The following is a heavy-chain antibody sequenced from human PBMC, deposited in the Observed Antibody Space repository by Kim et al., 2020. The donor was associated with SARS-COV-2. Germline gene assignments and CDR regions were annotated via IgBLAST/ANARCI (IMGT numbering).Heavy chain of an antibody. D-gene: IGHD3-22*01. CDR3: ARGRIVVKDAFDI. V-gene: IGHV1-18*01. Sequence: YAQKLQGRVTMTTDTSTSTAYMELRSLRSDDTAVYYCARGRIVVKDAFDIWGQGTMVTVSS. J-gene: IGHJ3*02.